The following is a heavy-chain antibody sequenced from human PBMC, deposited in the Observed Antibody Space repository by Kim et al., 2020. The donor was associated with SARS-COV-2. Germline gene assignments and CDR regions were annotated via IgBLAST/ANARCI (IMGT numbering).Heavy chain of an antibody. Sequence: GGSLRLSCAASGFTLSNYDVHWVRQAPGKGLEWVAVISYDGSKKYYADSVKGRFTISRDNSKNTLYLQMDGLRAEDTAIYYCAQRPGGERFGDLQYWGQGTLVTVSS. CDR1: GFTLSNYD. CDR3: AQRPGGERFGDLQY. V-gene: IGHV3-30*18. J-gene: IGHJ4*02. CDR2: ISYDGSKK. D-gene: IGHD3-10*01.